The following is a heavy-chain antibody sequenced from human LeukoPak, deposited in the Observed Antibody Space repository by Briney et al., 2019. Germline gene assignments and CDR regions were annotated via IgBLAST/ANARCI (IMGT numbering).Heavy chain of an antibody. CDR2: INTDGTVT. V-gene: IGHV3-74*01. CDR3: ATKQWLAPPPDS. D-gene: IGHD6-19*01. Sequence: PGGFLRLSCAASGFTSSKYWMLWVRQAPGKGLESVSRINTDGTVTTYADSVKGRFTVSRDNADNTMFLQMNSVRDEDTAVYYCATKQWLAPPPDSWGQGTPVTVSS. J-gene: IGHJ4*02. CDR1: GFTSSKYW.